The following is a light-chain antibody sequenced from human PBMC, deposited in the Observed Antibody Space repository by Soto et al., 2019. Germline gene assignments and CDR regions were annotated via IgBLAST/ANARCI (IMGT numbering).Light chain of an antibody. Sequence: QSVLTQPASVSGSPGQSITISCTGTSSDVGGYNYVSWYQQHPGKAPQLIIYDVSNRPSGVSDRFSGSKSGNTASLTISGLQAEDEADYYCSSYTTSNTYVFGTGTKLTVL. J-gene: IGLJ1*01. V-gene: IGLV2-14*01. CDR2: DVS. CDR1: SSDVGGYNY. CDR3: SSYTTSNTYV.